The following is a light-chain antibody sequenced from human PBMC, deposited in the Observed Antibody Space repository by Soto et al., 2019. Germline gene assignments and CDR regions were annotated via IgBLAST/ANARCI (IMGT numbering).Light chain of an antibody. V-gene: IGKV2-28*01. J-gene: IGKJ4*01. CDR1: QSLLNRNGQNC. Sequence: DIVMTQSPLSLPVTPGEPASISCRSSQSLLNRNGQNCLDWYLQKPGQSPQLLIHMGFIRASGAPYRFSGSGSGTYFTLTISRVEAEDVGVYYCIQALESPHTFGGGTKVEIK. CDR3: IQALESPHT. CDR2: MGF.